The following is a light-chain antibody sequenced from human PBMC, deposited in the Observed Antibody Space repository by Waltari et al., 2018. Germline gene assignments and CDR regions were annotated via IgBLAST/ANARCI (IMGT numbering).Light chain of an antibody. CDR1: QNNLLNSNNKNY. Sequence: DIVMTQSPDSLAVSLGERVTINCKSSQNNLLNSNNKNYLAWYQQKPGQPPKLLVYWASTRESGVPDRFSGSGSGTDFTLTISSLQAEDVAVYYCQQYYNTPYTFGQGTKLEIK. J-gene: IGKJ2*01. CDR3: QQYYNTPYT. V-gene: IGKV4-1*01. CDR2: WAS.